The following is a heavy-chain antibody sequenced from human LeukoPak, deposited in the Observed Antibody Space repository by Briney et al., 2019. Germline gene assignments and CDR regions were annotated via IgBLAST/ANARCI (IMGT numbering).Heavy chain of an antibody. CDR3: TTEFDELGGIGY. J-gene: IGHJ4*02. CDR2: IKSKTDGGTT. CDR1: GFTFSNAW. Sequence: GGSLRLSCAASGFTFSNAWMSWVRQAPGKGLEWVGRIKSKTDGGTTDYAAPVKGRFTISRDDSKNTLYLQMNSLKTDDTAVYYCTTEFDELGGIGYWGQGTLVTVSS. V-gene: IGHV3-15*01. D-gene: IGHD7-27*01.